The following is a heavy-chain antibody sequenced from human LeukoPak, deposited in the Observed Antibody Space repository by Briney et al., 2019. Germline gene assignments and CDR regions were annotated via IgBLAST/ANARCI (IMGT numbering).Heavy chain of an antibody. CDR2: IYYSGST. CDR3: ARDPSGIAAAGYDY. CDR1: GGSISSYY. D-gene: IGHD6-13*01. V-gene: IGHV4-59*01. J-gene: IGHJ4*02. Sequence: PSETLALTCTVSGGSISSYYWSWIRQPPGEGLEWIGYIYYSGSTNYNPSLKSRVTISVDTSKNQFSLKLSSVTAADTAVYYCARDPSGIAAAGYDYWGQGTLVTVSS.